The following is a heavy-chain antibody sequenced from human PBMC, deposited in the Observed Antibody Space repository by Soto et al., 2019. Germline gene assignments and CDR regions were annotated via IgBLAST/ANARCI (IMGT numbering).Heavy chain of an antibody. CDR3: ATEYYDFWSGYRAPMDV. CDR1: GYTFTSYG. V-gene: IGHV1-18*01. J-gene: IGHJ6*03. CDR2: TSAYNGNT. D-gene: IGHD3-3*01. Sequence: ASVKVSCKASGYTFTSYGISWVRQAPGQGLEWMGWTSAYNGNTNYAQKLQGRVTMTTDTSTSTAYMELRSLRSDDTAVYYCATEYYDFWSGYRAPMDVWGKGTTVTVSS.